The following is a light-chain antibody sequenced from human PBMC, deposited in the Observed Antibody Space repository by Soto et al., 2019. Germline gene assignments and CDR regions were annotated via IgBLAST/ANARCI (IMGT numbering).Light chain of an antibody. J-gene: IGLJ2*01. V-gene: IGLV1-44*01. Sequence: QPVLTQPPSASGTPGQRVTISCSGSSSNIGSNTVNWYLQLPGTAPKLLIYSSDQRPSGVPDRFSGSQSGTSASLAISGLQSEDEADYYCAAWDDSLNGVVFGGGTKLTVL. CDR3: AAWDDSLNGVV. CDR2: SSD. CDR1: SSNIGSNT.